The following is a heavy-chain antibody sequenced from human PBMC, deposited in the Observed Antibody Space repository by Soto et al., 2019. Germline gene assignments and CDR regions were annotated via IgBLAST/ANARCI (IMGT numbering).Heavy chain of an antibody. D-gene: IGHD3-9*01. CDR1: GGSISSYY. CDR3: ARAAILTGYYNAELNWFDP. CDR2: IYYSGST. Sequence: PSETLSLTCTVSGGSISSYYWSWIRQPPGKGLEWIGYIYYSGSTNYNPSLKSRVTMTRDTSISTAYMELSRLRSDDTAVYYCARAAILTGYYNAELNWFDPWGQGTLVTVSS. J-gene: IGHJ5*02. V-gene: IGHV4-59*01.